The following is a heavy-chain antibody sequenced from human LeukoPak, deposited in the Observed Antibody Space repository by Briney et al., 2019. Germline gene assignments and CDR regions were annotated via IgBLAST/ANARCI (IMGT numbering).Heavy chain of an antibody. Sequence: GGSLRLSCAASGFTFSSYAMGWVRRAPGKGLEGVSRISANGDTIKYADSVKGRFTISRDNAKNTVLLQMNSLRVDDTAVYYCAKEGRIAAGTGDYFDYWGQGTLVTVSS. V-gene: IGHV3-23*01. CDR1: GFTFSSYA. CDR3: AKEGRIAAGTGDYFDY. D-gene: IGHD6-13*01. J-gene: IGHJ4*02. CDR2: ISANGDTI.